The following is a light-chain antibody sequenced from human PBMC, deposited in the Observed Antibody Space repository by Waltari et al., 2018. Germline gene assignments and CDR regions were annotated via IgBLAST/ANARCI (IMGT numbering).Light chain of an antibody. CDR3: QQYNNWPSWT. CDR2: GAS. V-gene: IGKV3-15*01. J-gene: IGKJ1*01. Sequence: EIVLTQSPATLSVSPGVRATLSGRASQSVSSNLAWYQQKPGQAPRLLIYGASTRATGIPARFSGSGSGTEFTLTISSLQSEDFAVYYCQQYNNWPSWTFGQGTKVEIK. CDR1: QSVSSN.